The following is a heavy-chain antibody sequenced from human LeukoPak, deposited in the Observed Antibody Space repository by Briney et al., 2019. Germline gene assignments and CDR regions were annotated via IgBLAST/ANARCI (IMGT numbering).Heavy chain of an antibody. Sequence: ASVQVSCKASGYTFTSNYIHWVRQAPGQGLEWMGCINPNSGGTNYAQKFQGRVTMTRDTSISTAYMELSRLRSDDTALYYCARVLNYYDSSGYYCYYFDYWGQGTLVTVSS. D-gene: IGHD3-22*01. CDR1: GYTFTSNY. V-gene: IGHV1-2*02. CDR3: ARVLNYYDSSGYYCYYFDY. CDR2: INPNSGGT. J-gene: IGHJ4*02.